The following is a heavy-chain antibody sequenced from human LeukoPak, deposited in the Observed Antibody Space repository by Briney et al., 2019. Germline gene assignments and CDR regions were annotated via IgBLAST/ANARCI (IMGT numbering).Heavy chain of an antibody. D-gene: IGHD3-22*01. CDR1: GYTFTSHD. CDR3: ARVRGITMIVVAQGAAFDI. J-gene: IGHJ3*02. Sequence: ASVKVSCKVSGYTFTSHDINWVPQATGQGLEWMGWMNPNSGNTGYAQKFQGRVTMTRNTSISTAYMELSSLRSEDTAVYYCARVRGITMIVVAQGAAFDIWGQGTMVTVSS. V-gene: IGHV1-8*01. CDR2: MNPNSGNT.